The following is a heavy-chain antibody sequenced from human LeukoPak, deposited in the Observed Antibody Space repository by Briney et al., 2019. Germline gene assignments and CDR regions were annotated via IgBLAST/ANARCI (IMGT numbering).Heavy chain of an antibody. D-gene: IGHD3-16*01. CDR3: AKLGGQEVYNYYVGV. Sequence: GGSLRLSCAASGFTFNNYGMHWVRQAPGKGLEWVSGIIDSGDITYYANSVKGRFTISRDNSKNTLYLQMNSLRAEDTAVYYCAKLGGQEVYNYYVGVWGKGTTVAVSS. J-gene: IGHJ6*03. V-gene: IGHV3-23*01. CDR2: IIDSGDIT. CDR1: GFTFNNYG.